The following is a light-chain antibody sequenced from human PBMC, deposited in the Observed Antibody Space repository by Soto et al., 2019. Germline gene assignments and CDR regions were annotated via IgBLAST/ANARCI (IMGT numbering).Light chain of an antibody. CDR1: QRLLHSNGNYF. CDR3: MPDLQTPYT. CDR2: LGF. Sequence: EIVMTQSPPSLTVTPGEPASISCRSSQRLLHSNGNYFLDWYLQKPGQSPQLLIYLGFNRASGVPDRVSGSGAGTAFRLKISRKEAEDVVVYYCMPDLQTPYTFGQGTRLEIK. J-gene: IGKJ2*01. V-gene: IGKV2-28*01.